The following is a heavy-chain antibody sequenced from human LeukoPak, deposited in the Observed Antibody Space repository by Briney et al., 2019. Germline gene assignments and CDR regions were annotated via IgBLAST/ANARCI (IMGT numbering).Heavy chain of an antibody. J-gene: IGHJ4*02. V-gene: IGHV3-15*01. CDR2: IRSKTDGGTT. D-gene: IGHD3-9*01. Sequence: GGSLRLSCTASGFTFGDYAMSWVRQAPGKGLEWVGRIRSKTDGGTTDYAAPVKGRFTISRDDSKNTLYLQMNSLKTEDTAVYYCATFDILTSFDYWGQGTLVTVSS. CDR3: ATFDILTSFDY. CDR1: GFTFGDYA.